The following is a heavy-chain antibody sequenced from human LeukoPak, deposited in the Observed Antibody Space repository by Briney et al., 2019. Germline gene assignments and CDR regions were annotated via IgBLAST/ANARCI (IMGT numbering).Heavy chain of an antibody. V-gene: IGHV3-21*01. Sequence: GGSLRLSCAASGFTFSSYSINWVRQAPGKGLEWVSSSSSSSSYIYYEDSVKGRFTISRDNAKNSLYLQMNSLRAEDTAVYYCARDCGSGARRTYGMDVWGQGTTVTVSS. CDR3: ARDCGSGARRTYGMDV. CDR2: SSSSSSYI. D-gene: IGHD4/OR15-4a*01. J-gene: IGHJ6*02. CDR1: GFTFSSYS.